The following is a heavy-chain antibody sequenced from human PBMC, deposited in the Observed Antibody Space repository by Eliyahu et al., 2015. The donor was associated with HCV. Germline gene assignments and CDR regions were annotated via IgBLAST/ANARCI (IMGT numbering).Heavy chain of an antibody. CDR1: GGSISSSSYY. J-gene: IGHJ3*02. CDR2: IYYSGST. D-gene: IGHD1-26*01. CDR3: ARHSGSLGAFDI. V-gene: IGHV4-39*01. Sequence: QLQLQESGPGLVKPSETLSLTCTVSGGSISSSSYYWGWIRQPPGKGLEWIGSIYYSGSTYYNPSLKSRVTISVDTSKNQFSLKLSSVTAADTAVYYCARHSGSLGAFDIWGQGTMVTVSS.